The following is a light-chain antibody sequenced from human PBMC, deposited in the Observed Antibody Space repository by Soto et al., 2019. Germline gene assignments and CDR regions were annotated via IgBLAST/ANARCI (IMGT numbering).Light chain of an antibody. Sequence: SCRASESVLDYLAWFQQRPGQSPRLLIYGPATRATGIPGRFSASGSGTDFTLTIRGLEPEDFAVYYCQQYDNSPETFGQGTKVDIK. CDR2: GPA. V-gene: IGKV3-20*01. CDR1: ESVLDY. J-gene: IGKJ1*01. CDR3: QQYDNSPET.